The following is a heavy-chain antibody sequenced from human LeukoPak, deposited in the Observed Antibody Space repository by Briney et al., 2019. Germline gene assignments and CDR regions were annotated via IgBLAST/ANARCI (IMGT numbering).Heavy chain of an antibody. V-gene: IGHV6-1*01. CDR3: SSTSPTSVGGFDY. D-gene: IGHD1-26*01. J-gene: IGHJ4*02. Sequence: SQTLSLTCAISGDSVSSNSAAWNWIRQSPSRGLEWLGRTYYRSRWYSDYAVSVKSRITINPDTSKNQFSLQLNSVTPEDTAVYYCSSTSPTSVGGFDYWGQGTLVTVSS. CDR1: GDSVSSNSAA. CDR2: TYYRSRWYS.